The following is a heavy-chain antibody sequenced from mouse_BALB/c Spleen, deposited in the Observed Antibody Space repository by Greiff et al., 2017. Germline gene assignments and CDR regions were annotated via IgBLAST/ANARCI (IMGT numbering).Heavy chain of an antibody. CDR3: ARLRYDYYAMDY. J-gene: IGHJ4*01. D-gene: IGHD2-14*01. CDR1: GFTFSSYA. Sequence: EVQRVESGGGLVKPGGSLKLSCAASGFTFSSYAMSWVRQTPEKRLEWVATISSGGSYSYYPDSVKGRFTISRDNAKNTLYLLMSSLRSEDTAMYYCARLRYDYYAMDYWGQGTSVTVSS. CDR2: ISSGGSYS. V-gene: IGHV5-9-3*01.